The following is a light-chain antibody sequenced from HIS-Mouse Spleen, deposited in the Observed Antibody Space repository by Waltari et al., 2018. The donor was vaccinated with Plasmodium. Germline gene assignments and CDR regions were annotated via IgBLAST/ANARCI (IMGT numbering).Light chain of an antibody. V-gene: IGKV2-30*02. Sequence: DVVMTQSPLSLPVTLGQPASISCRSSQSLVHSDGNNYWNWFQQRAGQSPRRLMYKVSNRDSGVPDRFSGSGSGTDFTLKISRVEAEDVGVYYCMQGTHWPPYTFGQGTKLEIK. CDR1: QSLVHSDGNNY. CDR3: MQGTHWPPYT. J-gene: IGKJ2*01. CDR2: KVS.